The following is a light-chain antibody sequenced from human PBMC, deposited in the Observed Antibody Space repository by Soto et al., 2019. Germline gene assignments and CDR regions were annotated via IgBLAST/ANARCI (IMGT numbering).Light chain of an antibody. V-gene: IGLV2-14*01. CDR1: SSDVGGYNY. Sequence: QSVLTQPASVSGSPGQSITISCTGTSSDVGGYNYVSSYQQYPGRVPKLLIYKVSNRPSGVSNRFSGSKSGNTASLTISGLQAEDEADYFCTSPTPGSLYVFGTGTKVTVL. J-gene: IGLJ1*01. CDR2: KVS. CDR3: TSPTPGSLYV.